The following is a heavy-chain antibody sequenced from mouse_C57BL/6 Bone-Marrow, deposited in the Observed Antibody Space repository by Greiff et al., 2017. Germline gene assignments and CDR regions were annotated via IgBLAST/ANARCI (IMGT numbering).Heavy chain of an antibody. D-gene: IGHD1-1*01. V-gene: IGHV8-8*01. CDR3: ARSHYYGSSYDYAMDY. Sequence: QVTLKVSGPGILQPSQTLSLTCSFSGFSLSTFGMGVGWIRQPSGKGLEWLAHIWWDDDKYYNPALKSRLTISKDTSKNQVFLKSANVDTADTATYYCARSHYYGSSYDYAMDYWGQGTSVTVSS. CDR2: IWWDDDK. J-gene: IGHJ4*01. CDR1: GFSLSTFGMG.